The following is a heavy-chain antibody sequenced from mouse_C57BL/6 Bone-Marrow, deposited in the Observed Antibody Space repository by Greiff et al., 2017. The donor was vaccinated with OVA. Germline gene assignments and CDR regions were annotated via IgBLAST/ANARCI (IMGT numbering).Heavy chain of an antibody. CDR3: ARLGRRAY. D-gene: IGHD4-1*01. CDR1: GFTFSSYG. J-gene: IGHJ3*01. CDR2: ISSGGSYT. V-gene: IGHV5-6*02. Sequence: EVMLVESGGDLVKPGGSLKLSCAASGFTFSSYGMSWVRQTPDKRLEWVATISSGGSYTYYPDSVKGRFTISRDNAKNTLYLQMSSLKSEDTAMYYCARLGRRAYWGQGTLVTVSA.